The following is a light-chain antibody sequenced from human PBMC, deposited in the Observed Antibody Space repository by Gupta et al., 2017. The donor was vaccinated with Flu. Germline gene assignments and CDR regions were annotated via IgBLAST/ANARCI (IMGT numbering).Light chain of an antibody. Sequence: DIQLTQSPSFLSASVGDRVTITCRASQGISSYLAWYQQKPGKAPKLLIYAASTLQSGVPSRFSGSGSGTEFTLTISSLQPEDFATYYCQRLNSYHITFGQGTRLEIK. J-gene: IGKJ5*01. V-gene: IGKV1-9*01. CDR3: QRLNSYHIT. CDR1: QGISSY. CDR2: AAS.